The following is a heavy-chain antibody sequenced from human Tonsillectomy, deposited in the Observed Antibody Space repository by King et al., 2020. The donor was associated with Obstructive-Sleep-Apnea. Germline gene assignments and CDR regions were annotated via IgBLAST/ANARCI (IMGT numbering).Heavy chain of an antibody. CDR2: IYYSGST. CDR1: GGSISSGGYY. Sequence: QLQESGPGLVKPSQTLSLTCTVSGGSISSGGYYWSWIRQHPGKGLEWIGYIYYSGSTYYNPSLKSRVTISVDTSKNQFSLKLSSVAAADTAVYYCAREPSYYYDSSGYSRYFQYWGQGTLVTVSS. J-gene: IGHJ1*01. V-gene: IGHV4-31*03. D-gene: IGHD3-22*01. CDR3: AREPSYYYDSSGYSRYFQY.